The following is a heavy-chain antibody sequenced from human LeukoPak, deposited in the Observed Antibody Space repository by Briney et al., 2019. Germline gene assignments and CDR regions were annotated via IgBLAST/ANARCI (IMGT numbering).Heavy chain of an antibody. CDR3: AKDHGNKHYSFDY. J-gene: IGHJ4*02. D-gene: IGHD2/OR15-2a*01. Sequence: GGSLRLSCAASGFTFSSYSMNWVRQAPGKGLEWVSYISSSSSTIYYADSVKGRFTISRDNSKNTLYLQMNSLRAEDTAVYYCAKDHGNKHYSFDYWGQGILVTVSS. V-gene: IGHV3-48*01. CDR2: ISSSSSTI. CDR1: GFTFSSYS.